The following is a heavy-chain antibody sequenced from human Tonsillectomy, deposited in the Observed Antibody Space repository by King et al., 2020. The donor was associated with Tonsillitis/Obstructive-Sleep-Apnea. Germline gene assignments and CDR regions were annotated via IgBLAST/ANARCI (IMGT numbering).Heavy chain of an antibody. V-gene: IGHV4-59*01. J-gene: IGHJ1*01. CDR1: GGSISSYY. CDR2: IYYSGSP. CDR3: ARDMRGLAAAGMWGYFQH. D-gene: IGHD6-13*01. Sequence: VQLQQSGPGLVKPSETLSLTCTVSGGSISSYYWSWIRQPPGKGLEWIGYIYYSGSPNYNPSLKSRVTISVDTSKNQFSLKLSSVTAADTAVYYCARDMRGLAAAGMWGYFQHWGQGTLVTVSS.